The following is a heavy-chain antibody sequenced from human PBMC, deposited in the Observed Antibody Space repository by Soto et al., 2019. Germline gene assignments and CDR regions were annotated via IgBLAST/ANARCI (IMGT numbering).Heavy chain of an antibody. D-gene: IGHD6-19*01. CDR1: GFTFSSYA. Sequence: QVQLVESGGGVVQPGRSLRLSCAASGFTFSSYATHWVRQAPGKGLEWVAVISYDGSNKYYADSVKGRFTISRDNSKNTLYLQMNSLRAEDTAVYYCARDLASPSQSRPPNIAVAGACDYWGQGTLVTVSS. V-gene: IGHV3-30-3*01. CDR2: ISYDGSNK. CDR3: ARDLASPSQSRPPNIAVAGACDY. J-gene: IGHJ4*02.